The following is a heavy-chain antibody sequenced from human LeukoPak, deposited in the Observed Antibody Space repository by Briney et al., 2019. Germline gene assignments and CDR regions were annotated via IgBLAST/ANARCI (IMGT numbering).Heavy chain of an antibody. CDR1: GYTFTSYY. J-gene: IGHJ6*02. CDR2: INPSGGST. Sequence: ASVKVSCKASGYTFTSYYMHWVRQAPRQGREWMGIINPSGGSTRYAQKFQGRVTMTRDTSTSTVYMELSSLRSEDTAVYYCARDWSPRMVVVPAATYYYYYGMDVWGQGTTVTVSS. V-gene: IGHV1-46*01. CDR3: ARDWSPRMVVVPAATYYYYYGMDV. D-gene: IGHD2-2*01.